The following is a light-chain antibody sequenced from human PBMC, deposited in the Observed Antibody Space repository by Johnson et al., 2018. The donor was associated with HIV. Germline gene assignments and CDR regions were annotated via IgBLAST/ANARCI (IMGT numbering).Light chain of an antibody. CDR2: DNN. CDR1: SSNIGNNY. Sequence: HSVLTQPPSVSAAPGQKVTISCSGSSSNIGNNYVSWYQQLPGTAPKLLIYDNNKRPSGITDRFSGSKSGTSATLGITGLQTGDEADYYCGTWDSSLSGVVGTGTKVTVL. J-gene: IGLJ1*01. V-gene: IGLV1-51*01. CDR3: GTWDSSLSGV.